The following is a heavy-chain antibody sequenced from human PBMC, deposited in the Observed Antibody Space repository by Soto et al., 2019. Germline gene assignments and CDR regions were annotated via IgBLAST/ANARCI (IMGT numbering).Heavy chain of an antibody. CDR2: INPSGGST. J-gene: IGHJ6*02. Sequence: ASVKVYCKASGYTFTSCYMHWVRQAPGQGLEWMGIINPSGGSTSYAQKLQGRVTMTRDTSTSTVYMELSSLRSEDTAVYYCAKDIVLLVYCPSYGMDVWGQGTTVNVSS. V-gene: IGHV1-46*03. CDR3: AKDIVLLVYCPSYGMDV. D-gene: IGHD2-8*01. CDR1: GYTFTSCY.